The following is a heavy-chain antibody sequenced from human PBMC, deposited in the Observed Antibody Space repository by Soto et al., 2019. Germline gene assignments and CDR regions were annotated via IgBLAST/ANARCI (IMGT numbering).Heavy chain of an antibody. CDR3: ARRGSGGRFDY. V-gene: IGHV3-33*01. CDR1: GFTFSSYG. J-gene: IGHJ4*02. Sequence: GGSLRLSCAASGFTFSSYGMHWVRQAPGKGLEWVAVIWYDGSNKYYADSVKGRFTISRDNSKNTLYLQMNSLRADDTAVYYCARRGSGGRFDYWGQGTLVTVSS. CDR2: IWYDGSNK. D-gene: IGHD2-15*01.